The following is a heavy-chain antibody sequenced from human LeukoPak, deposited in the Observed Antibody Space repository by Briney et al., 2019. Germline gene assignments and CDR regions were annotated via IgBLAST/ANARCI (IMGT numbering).Heavy chain of an antibody. CDR1: GFTFSSYG. V-gene: IGHV3-30*18. CDR2: ISYDGSNK. J-gene: IGHJ6*02. CDR3: AKDRARYDFWSALRPRRNYYYGMDV. Sequence: PGGSLRLSCAASGFTFSSYGMHWVRQAPGKGLEWVAVISYDGSNKYYADSVKGRFTISRDNSKNTLYLQMNSLRAEDTAVYYCAKDRARYDFWSALRPRRNYYYGMDVWGQGTTVTVSS. D-gene: IGHD3-3*01.